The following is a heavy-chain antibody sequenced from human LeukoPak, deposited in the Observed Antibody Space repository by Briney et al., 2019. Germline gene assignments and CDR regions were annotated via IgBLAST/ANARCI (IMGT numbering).Heavy chain of an antibody. CDR1: GFTFSDYY. J-gene: IGHJ4*02. CDR2: ISPNSADI. V-gene: IGHV3-11*06. Sequence: PGGSLRLSCAASGFTFSDYYMTWIRQAPGKGLEWVSYISPNSADIKYADSVKGRFTISRDNAKKSLYLQMSSLTAEDTPVYYCSRDPRRLDYWGQGALVTVSS. CDR3: SRDPRRLDY.